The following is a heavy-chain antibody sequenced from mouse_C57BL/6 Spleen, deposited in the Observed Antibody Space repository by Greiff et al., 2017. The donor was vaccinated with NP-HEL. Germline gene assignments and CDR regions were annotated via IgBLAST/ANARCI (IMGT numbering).Heavy chain of an antibody. CDR3: AIYTSIFDY. CDR2: IRNKANGYTT. Sequence: EVMLVESGGGLVQPGGSLSLSCAASGFTFTDYYMSWVRQPPGKALEWLGFIRNKANGYTTEYSASVKGRFTISRDNSQSILYLQMNALRAEDSATYYCAIYTSIFDYWGQGTTLTVSS. J-gene: IGHJ2*01. D-gene: IGHD2-10*02. V-gene: IGHV7-3*01. CDR1: GFTFTDYY.